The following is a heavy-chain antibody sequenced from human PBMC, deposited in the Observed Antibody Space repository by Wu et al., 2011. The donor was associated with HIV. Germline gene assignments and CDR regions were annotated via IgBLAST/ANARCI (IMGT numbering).Heavy chain of an antibody. CDR3: ARAVPGNFWSGI. V-gene: IGHV1-2*02. CDR2: INPNSGGT. D-gene: IGHD3-3*01. Sequence: GREVKKPGASVKVSCKASGYTFTSYDINWVRQAPGQGLEWMGWINPNSGGTNFAQKFQGRVTMTRDTSISTAYMELSRLRSDDTAVYYCARAVPGNFWSGIWGQGTLVTVSS. CDR1: GYTFTSYD. J-gene: IGHJ4*02.